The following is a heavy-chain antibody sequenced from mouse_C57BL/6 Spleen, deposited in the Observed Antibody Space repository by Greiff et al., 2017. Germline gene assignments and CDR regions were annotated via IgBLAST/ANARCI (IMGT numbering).Heavy chain of an antibody. CDR1: GYTFTSYW. Sequence: QVQLQQPGAELVKPGASVKMSCKASGYTFTSYWITWVKQRPGQGLEWIGDIYPGSGSTNYNEKFKSKATLTVDPSSSTAYMQLSILTSEDSAVYCGARRPAGDWSFGYWGQVTTLTVAS. V-gene: IGHV1-55*01. J-gene: IGHJ2*01. CDR2: IYPGSGST. CDR3: ARRPAGDWSFGY. D-gene: IGHD3-1*01.